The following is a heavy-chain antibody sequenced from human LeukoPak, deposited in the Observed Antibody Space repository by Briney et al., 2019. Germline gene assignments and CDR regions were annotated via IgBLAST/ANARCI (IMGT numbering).Heavy chain of an antibody. CDR1: GFIFTHYW. J-gene: IGHJ4*02. D-gene: IGHD3-22*01. Sequence: KAGESLKISCKGSGFIFTHYWIGWVRQEPGKGLEWMGIIYPDDSDTRYSPSFQGQVTISADKSINTAFLQWSSPKASDSAIYYCARLYYSASGYPDYWGQGTLVTVSS. CDR2: IYPDDSDT. CDR3: ARLYYSASGYPDY. V-gene: IGHV5-51*01.